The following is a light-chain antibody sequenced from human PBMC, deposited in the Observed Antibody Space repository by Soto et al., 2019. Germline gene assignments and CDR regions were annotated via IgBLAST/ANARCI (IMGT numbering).Light chain of an antibody. J-gene: IGKJ4*01. CDR1: QSLSSGY. CDR2: AAS. Sequence: EIVLTQSPGTLSLSPGERSTLSCRASQSLSSGYLAWYQQKPGQAPRILIYAASSRATDIPDRFSGSGSGTEFSLTISRLEPEDFAVYYCHQYGISPFGGGTKVDIK. CDR3: HQYGISP. V-gene: IGKV3-20*01.